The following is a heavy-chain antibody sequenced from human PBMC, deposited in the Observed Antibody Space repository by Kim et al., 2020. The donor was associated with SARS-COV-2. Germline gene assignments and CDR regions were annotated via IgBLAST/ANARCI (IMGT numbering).Heavy chain of an antibody. Sequence: SETLSLTCAVYGGSFSGYYWSWIRQPPGKGLEWIGEINHSGSTNYNPSLKSRVTISVDTSKNQFSLKLSSVTAADTAVYYCATRITIFGVVTRFDPWGQGTLVTVSS. CDR1: GGSFSGYY. D-gene: IGHD3-3*01. V-gene: IGHV4-34*01. CDR2: INHSGST. CDR3: ATRITIFGVVTRFDP. J-gene: IGHJ5*02.